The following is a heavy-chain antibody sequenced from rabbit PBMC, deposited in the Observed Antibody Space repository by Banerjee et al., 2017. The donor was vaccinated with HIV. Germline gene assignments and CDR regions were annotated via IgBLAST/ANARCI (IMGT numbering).Heavy chain of an antibody. J-gene: IGHJ4*01. CDR1: GFSLSSTHW. CDR3: TRNFDL. V-gene: IGHV1S45*01. CDR2: IYAGSTGTI. Sequence: QEQLVESGGGLVKPEGSLKLSCTASGFSLSSTHWIYWVRQAPGKGLEWIGTIYAGSTGTIDYASWAKGRLTISKTSSTTVTLQMTSLTAADTATYFCTRNFDLWGPGTLVTVS.